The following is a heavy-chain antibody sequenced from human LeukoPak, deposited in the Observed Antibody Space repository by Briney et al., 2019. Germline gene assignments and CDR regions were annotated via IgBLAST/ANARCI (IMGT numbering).Heavy chain of an antibody. CDR2: IYYSGST. J-gene: IGHJ5*02. CDR1: GGSISSYY. V-gene: IGHV4-59*01. CDR3: ARVAAAGTGWFDP. D-gene: IGHD6-13*01. Sequence: SETLSLTCTVSGGSISSYYWSWIRQPPGKGLEWIGYIYYSGSTNYNPSLKSRVTISGDTSKNQFSLKLSSVTAADTAVYYCARVAAAGTGWFDPWGQGTLVTVSS.